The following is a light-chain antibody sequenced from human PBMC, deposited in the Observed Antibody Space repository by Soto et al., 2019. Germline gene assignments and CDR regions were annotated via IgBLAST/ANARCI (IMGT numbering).Light chain of an antibody. J-gene: IGKJ1*01. CDR1: QSVNRN. CDR2: SAS. CDR3: QQYNNWPQT. V-gene: IGKV3-15*01. Sequence: IVMTQSPATLSVSPGDRATLSCRASQSVNRNLAWYQQKPGQAPRLLIYSASTRATGIPDRVSGSGSGAAFTLTISSLQSEDFAVYYCQQYNNWPQTFGQGTKVEIK.